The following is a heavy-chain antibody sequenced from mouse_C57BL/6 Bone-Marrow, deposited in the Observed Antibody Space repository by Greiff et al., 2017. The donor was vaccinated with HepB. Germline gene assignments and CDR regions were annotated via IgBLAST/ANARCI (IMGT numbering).Heavy chain of an antibody. D-gene: IGHD1-1*01. Sequence: QVQLQQPGAELVKPGASVKMSCKASGYTFTSYWITWVKQRPGQGLEWIGDIYPGSGSTNYNEKFKGKATLTVDTSSSTAYMQLSSLTSEDSAVYYCARGGHYYGSSLDYWGQGTTLTVSS. V-gene: IGHV1-55*01. J-gene: IGHJ2*01. CDR3: ARGGHYYGSSLDY. CDR1: GYTFTSYW. CDR2: IYPGSGST.